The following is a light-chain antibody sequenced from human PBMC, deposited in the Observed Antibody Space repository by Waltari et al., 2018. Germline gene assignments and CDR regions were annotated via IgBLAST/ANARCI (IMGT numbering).Light chain of an antibody. V-gene: IGLV2-14*03. Sequence: QSALTQPASVSASPGQSITISCTGTSRAIGAYNYLSWYQQHPGNAPKLMIYEVIHRPSGVSNRFSGSKSGNTASLTISGLQAEDEAYYYCMSYTTTITWVFGGGTKLTVL. CDR2: EVI. J-gene: IGLJ3*02. CDR1: SRAIGAYNY. CDR3: MSYTTTITWV.